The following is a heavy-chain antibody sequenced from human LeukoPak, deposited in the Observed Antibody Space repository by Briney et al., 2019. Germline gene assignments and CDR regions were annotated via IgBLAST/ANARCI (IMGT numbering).Heavy chain of an antibody. CDR1: GFTFSSYS. J-gene: IGHJ4*02. CDR2: ISSSSSTI. D-gene: IGHD2-15*01. Sequence: GGSLRLSCAASGFTFSSYSMNWVRQAPGKGLEWVSYISSSSSTIYYADSVKGRFTISRDNAKNSLYLQMNSLRAEDTAVYYCARDGGCSGGSCTNDYWGQGTLVTVSS. CDR3: ARDGGCSGGSCTNDY. V-gene: IGHV3-48*01.